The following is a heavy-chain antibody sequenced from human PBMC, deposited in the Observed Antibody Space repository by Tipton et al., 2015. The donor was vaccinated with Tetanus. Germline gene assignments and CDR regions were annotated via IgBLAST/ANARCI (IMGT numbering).Heavy chain of an antibody. CDR1: GFTFSSYG. Sequence: RSLRLSCAASGFTFSSYGMHWVRQAPGKGLEWVAVIWYDGSNKYYADSVKGRFTISRDNSKNTLSLQMISLRAEDTAIYYCARGRERCRGTNCHRATDYWGQGTLVTVSS. J-gene: IGHJ4*02. CDR3: ARGRERCRGTNCHRATDY. CDR2: IWYDGSNK. D-gene: IGHD2-2*01. V-gene: IGHV3-33*01.